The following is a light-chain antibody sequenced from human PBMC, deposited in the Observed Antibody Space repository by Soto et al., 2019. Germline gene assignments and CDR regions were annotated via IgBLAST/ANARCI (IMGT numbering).Light chain of an antibody. J-gene: IGKJ2*01. Sequence: IQVTQSPSAMSASVGDRVTITCRASQDISHYLAWFQQKPGQVPKRLIYEASNLQSGVPSRFSGSGSETEFTLTISSLQPEDFATYYCLQHDTYPYSLGQGTKVDIK. CDR3: LQHDTYPYS. CDR2: EAS. V-gene: IGKV1-17*03. CDR1: QDISHY.